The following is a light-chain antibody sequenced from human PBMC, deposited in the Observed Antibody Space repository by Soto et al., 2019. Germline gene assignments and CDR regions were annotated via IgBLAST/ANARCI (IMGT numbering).Light chain of an antibody. CDR3: SSHTSSSTLVI. V-gene: IGLV2-14*03. J-gene: IGLJ2*01. CDR2: DVS. Sequence: QSALTQPASVSGSPGQSITISCTGTSNDVGGYNFVSWYQHHPGKAPKMMIYDVSNRPSGVSNRFTGSKSGNTASLTISGLRAGDEADYYCSSHTSSSTLVIFGGGPKVTVL. CDR1: SNDVGGYNF.